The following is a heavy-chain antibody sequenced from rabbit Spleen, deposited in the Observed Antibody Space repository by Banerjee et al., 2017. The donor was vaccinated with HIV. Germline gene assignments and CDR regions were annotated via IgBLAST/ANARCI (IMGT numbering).Heavy chain of an antibody. CDR2: IDTGSSGFT. CDR3: ARDTSSSFSSYGMDL. Sequence: QSLEESGGDLVKPGASLTLTCTASGFSFSNNYAMCWVRQAPGKGLEWIACIDTGSSGFTYFASWAKGRFTISKASSTTVTLQMTSLTAADTATYFCARDTSSSFSSYGMDLWGPGTLVTVS. CDR1: GFSFSNNYA. J-gene: IGHJ6*01. D-gene: IGHD1-1*01. V-gene: IGHV1S40*01.